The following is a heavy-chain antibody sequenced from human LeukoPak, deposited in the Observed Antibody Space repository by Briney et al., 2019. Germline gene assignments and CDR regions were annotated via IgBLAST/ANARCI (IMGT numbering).Heavy chain of an antibody. CDR3: ARGRRVYSGSYYPIYYFDY. CDR1: GYTLTELS. V-gene: IGHV1-2*02. D-gene: IGHD1-26*01. Sequence: ASVKVSCKVSGYTLTELSMHWVRQAPGKGLEWMGWINPNSGGTNYAQKFQGRVTMTRDTSISTAYMELSRLRSDDTAVYYCARGRRVYSGSYYPIYYFDYWGQGTLVTVSS. CDR2: INPNSGGT. J-gene: IGHJ4*02.